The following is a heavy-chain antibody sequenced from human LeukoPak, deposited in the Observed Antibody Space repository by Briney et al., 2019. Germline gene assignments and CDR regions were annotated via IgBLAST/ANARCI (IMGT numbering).Heavy chain of an antibody. CDR3: ARDFPDILTGYSYGMDV. V-gene: IGHV1-18*01. J-gene: IGHJ6*02. CDR2: ISAYNGNT. CDR1: GYTFTSYG. Sequence: ASVKVSCKASGYTFTSYGISWVRQAPGQGLEWMGWISAYNGNTNYAQKLQGRVTMTTDTSTSTADMELRSLRSGDTDVYYCARDFPDILTGYSYGMDVWGQGTTVTVSS. D-gene: IGHD3-9*01.